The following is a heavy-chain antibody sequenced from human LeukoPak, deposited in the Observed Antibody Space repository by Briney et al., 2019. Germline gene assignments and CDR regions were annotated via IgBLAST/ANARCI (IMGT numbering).Heavy chain of an antibody. D-gene: IGHD1-26*01. V-gene: IGHV1-18*01. J-gene: IGHJ6*02. Sequence: ASVKVSCKASGYTFTSYVISWVRQAPGQGLEWMGWISTYNGNTNYAQKFQGRVTMTRDTSTSTAYMELSRLRSDDTAVYYCAREVGATPPYYYYGMDVWGQGTTVTVSS. CDR3: AREVGATPPYYYYGMDV. CDR2: ISTYNGNT. CDR1: GYTFTSYV.